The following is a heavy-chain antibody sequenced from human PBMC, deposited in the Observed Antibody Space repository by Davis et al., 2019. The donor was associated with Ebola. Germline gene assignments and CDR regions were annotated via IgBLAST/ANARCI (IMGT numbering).Heavy chain of an antibody. CDR2: ISDNGGTT. CDR1: GFTFSNYA. CDR3: AKGGGTSSSDFRRT. Sequence: GGSLRLSCAASGFTFSNYAMSWVRQAPGKGLEWVSGISDNGGTTHYADSVKGRFTISRDNSRNTLYLQMNSLRAEDTAVYYCAKGGGTSSSDFRRTWGQGTLVTVSS. J-gene: IGHJ5*02. V-gene: IGHV3-23*01. D-gene: IGHD6-6*01.